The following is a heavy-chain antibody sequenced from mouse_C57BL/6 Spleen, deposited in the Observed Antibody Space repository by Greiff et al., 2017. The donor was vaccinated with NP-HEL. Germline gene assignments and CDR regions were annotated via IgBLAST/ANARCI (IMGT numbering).Heavy chain of an antibody. Sequence: QVQLQQPGAELVKPGASVKLSCKASGYTFTSYWMHWVKQRPGQGLEWIGMIHPHSGSTNYNEKFKSKATLTVDKSSSNAYMQLSSLTSEDSAVYYCARWGSASDPYYAMDYWGQGTSVTVSS. J-gene: IGHJ4*01. CDR3: ARWGSASDPYYAMDY. D-gene: IGHD6-1*01. V-gene: IGHV1-64*01. CDR1: GYTFTSYW. CDR2: IHPHSGST.